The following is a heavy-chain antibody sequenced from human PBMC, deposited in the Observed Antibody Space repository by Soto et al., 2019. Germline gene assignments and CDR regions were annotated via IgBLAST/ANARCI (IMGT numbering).Heavy chain of an antibody. CDR1: GYTFGSYA. Sequence: KVCCLPSGYTFGSYAIMWIRHAPGQGLEWMGGIIPIFGTANYAQKFQGRVTITADESTRTAYMELSSLRSEDTAVYYCERALPLYYYGMDVWGQGTTVTVSS. J-gene: IGHJ6*02. CDR3: ERALPLYYYGMDV. V-gene: IGHV1-69*01. CDR2: IIPIFGTA. D-gene: IGHD2-15*01.